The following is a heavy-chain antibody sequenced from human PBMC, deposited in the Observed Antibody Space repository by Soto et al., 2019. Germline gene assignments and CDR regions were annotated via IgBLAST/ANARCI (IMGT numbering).Heavy chain of an antibody. D-gene: IGHD2-2*02. CDR1: GYTFTSYA. V-gene: IGHV1-3*01. Sequence: ASVKVSCKASGYTFTSYAMHWVRQAPGQRLEWMGWINAGNGNTKYSQKFQGRVTITRETSARTAYMELSSLRSEDTAEYYCAREKRGCSTSCYTSDGMDVWGQGTTVTVSS. CDR2: INAGNGNT. J-gene: IGHJ6*02. CDR3: AREKRGCSTSCYTSDGMDV.